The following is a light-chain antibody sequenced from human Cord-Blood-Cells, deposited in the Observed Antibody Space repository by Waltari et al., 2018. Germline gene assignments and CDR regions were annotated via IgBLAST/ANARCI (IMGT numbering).Light chain of an antibody. V-gene: IGLV2-11*01. Sequence: QSALTQPRSVSGSPGQSVTISCTGTSSDGGGYTYVARYQQHPGKAPKLMIYDVSKRPSGVPDRFSGSKSGNTASLTISGLQAEDEADYYCCSYAGSYTGVFGTGTKVTVL. CDR2: DVS. CDR3: CSYAGSYTGV. CDR1: SSDGGGYTY. J-gene: IGLJ1*01.